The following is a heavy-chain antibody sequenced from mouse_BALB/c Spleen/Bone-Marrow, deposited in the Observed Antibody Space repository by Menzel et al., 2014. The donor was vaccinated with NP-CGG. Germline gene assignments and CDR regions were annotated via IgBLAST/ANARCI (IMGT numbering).Heavy chain of an antibody. J-gene: IGHJ4*01. CDR3: ASGNYYYALDY. D-gene: IGHD2-1*01. V-gene: IGHV1S137*01. CDR2: ISTYYGDA. Sequence: QVQLQQPGAELVRPGVSVKISCKGSGYTFTDYAMHWVKQSHAKSLEWIGVISTYYGDASYNQKFKGKATMTVDKSSSTAYMELARLTSEDSAIYYCASGNYYYALDYWGRGTSVTAST. CDR1: GYTFTDYA.